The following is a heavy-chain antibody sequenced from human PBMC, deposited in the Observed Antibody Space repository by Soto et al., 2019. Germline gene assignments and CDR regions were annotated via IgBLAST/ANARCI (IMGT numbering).Heavy chain of an antibody. CDR2: IYYSGST. CDR1: LGSISSCY. CDR3: ARRGSSSFFDWFYP. Sequence: PSGNPSRPFTVSLGSISSCYWGWIRQPPGKGLEWIGYIYYSGSTNYNPSLKGRVTISVDTSKNQFSLKLSSVTAADTAVYYCARRGSSSFFDWFYPWGQGTLVTVSS. J-gene: IGHJ5*02. V-gene: IGHV4-59*08. D-gene: IGHD6-13*01.